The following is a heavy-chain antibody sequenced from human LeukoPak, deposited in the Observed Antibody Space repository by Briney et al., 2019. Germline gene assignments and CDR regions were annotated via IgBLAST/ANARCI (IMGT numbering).Heavy chain of an antibody. CDR3: ASSPRSSGRKGGFDY. J-gene: IGHJ4*02. Sequence: SVKVSCKASGGTFSSYAISWVRQPPVQGLEWMGRLIPIFGTANYAQKFQGRVTITTDESTSTAYRELSSLRSEETAVYYCASSPRSSGRKGGFDYWGQGTLVTVSS. CDR2: LIPIFGTA. D-gene: IGHD6-19*01. V-gene: IGHV1-69*05. CDR1: GGTFSSYA.